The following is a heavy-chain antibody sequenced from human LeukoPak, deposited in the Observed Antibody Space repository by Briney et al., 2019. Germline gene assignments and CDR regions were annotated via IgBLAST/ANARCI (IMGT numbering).Heavy chain of an antibody. CDR3: ARDRGSYYDILTGYSPERYFDY. V-gene: IGHV4-59*01. CDR1: GGSISSYY. Sequence: SETLSLTCTVSGGSISSYYWSWIRQPPGKGLEWIGYIYYSGSTNYNPSLKSRVTISVDTSKNQFSLKLSSVTAADTAVYYCARDRGSYYDILTGYSPERYFDYWGQGTLVTVSS. D-gene: IGHD3-9*01. CDR2: IYYSGST. J-gene: IGHJ4*02.